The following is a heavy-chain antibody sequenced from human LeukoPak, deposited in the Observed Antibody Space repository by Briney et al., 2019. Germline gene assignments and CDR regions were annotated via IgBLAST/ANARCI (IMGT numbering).Heavy chain of an antibody. J-gene: IGHJ1*01. V-gene: IGHV3-48*04. D-gene: IGHD6-19*01. CDR2: ISGDGTTI. CDR1: GFTFSSYW. CDR3: AGDRRGGIGVAPAEFFHH. Sequence: GGSLRLSCAASGFTFSSYWMSWVRQAPGKGLEWISYISGDGTTIYNADSVKGRFTISRDNATKSLYLQMNSLRAEDTAVYYCAGDRRGGIGVAPAEFFHHWGQGTLVTVSS.